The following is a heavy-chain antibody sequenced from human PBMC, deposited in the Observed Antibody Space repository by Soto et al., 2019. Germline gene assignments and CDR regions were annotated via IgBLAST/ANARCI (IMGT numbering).Heavy chain of an antibody. D-gene: IGHD2-21*01. CDR1: GGSFSGYY. CDR2: INHSGST. J-gene: IGHJ5*02. CDR3: ARGRLLWWWASRFDP. Sequence: QVQLQQWGAGLLKPSETLSLTCAVYGGSFSGYYWSWIRQPPGKGLEWIGEINHSGSTNYNPSLKSRVPISVDTSKHQFSRKLRSVTAADTAVYYCARGRLLWWWASRFDPWRQGPLVTVSS. V-gene: IGHV4-34*01.